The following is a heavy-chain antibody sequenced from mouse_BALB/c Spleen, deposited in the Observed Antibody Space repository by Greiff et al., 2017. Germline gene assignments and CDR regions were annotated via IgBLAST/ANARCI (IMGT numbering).Heavy chain of an antibody. V-gene: IGHV4-1*02. CDR1: GFDFSRYW. J-gene: IGHJ2*01. Sequence: EVKLLESGGGLVQPGGSLKFSCAASGFDFSRYWMSWVRQAPGKGLEWIGEINPDSSTINYKPSLKDKFIITRDNAKNTLYLQMSKVRSEDTALLYYARRGTTVVAFDYWGQGTTLTVSS. CDR2: INPDSSTI. D-gene: IGHD1-1*01. CDR3: ARRGTTVVAFDY.